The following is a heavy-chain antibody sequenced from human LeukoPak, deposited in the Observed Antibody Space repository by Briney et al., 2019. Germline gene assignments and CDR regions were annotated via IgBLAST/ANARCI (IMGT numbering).Heavy chain of an antibody. V-gene: IGHV1-69*05. CDR3: ARVGLRGVGSLNWYFDL. CDR1: GGTFSSYA. CDR2: IIPIFGTA. D-gene: IGHD3-10*01. Sequence: ASVKVSCKASGGTFSSYAISWVRQAPGQGLEWMGRIIPIFGTANYAQKFQGRVTITTDESTSTAYMELSSLRSEDTAVYYCARVGLRGVGSLNWYFDLWGRGTLVTVSS. J-gene: IGHJ2*01.